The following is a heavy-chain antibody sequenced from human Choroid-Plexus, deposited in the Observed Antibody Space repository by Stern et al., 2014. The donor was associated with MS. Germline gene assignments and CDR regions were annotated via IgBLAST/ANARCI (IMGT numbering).Heavy chain of an antibody. Sequence: VQLVESGGGVVQPGRPLRLSCVASGFTLGSCAMHWVRQAPGKGLEWVAGVSYDGSAKNYADSVKGRFTMSRDQSQNTRSIKMSSLRPEDTAVYYCAKDRQYLTYFFDHWGQGSLVTVSS. CDR3: AKDRQYLTYFFDH. V-gene: IGHV3-30*18. CDR1: GFTLGSCA. CDR2: VSYDGSAK. J-gene: IGHJ5*02. D-gene: IGHD2/OR15-2a*01.